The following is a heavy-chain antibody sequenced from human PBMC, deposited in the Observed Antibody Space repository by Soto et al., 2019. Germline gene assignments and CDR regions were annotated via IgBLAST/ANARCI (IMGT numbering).Heavy chain of an antibody. CDR1: GFTFSNYW. CDR3: ARDLGGYASQ. V-gene: IGHV3-74*01. Sequence: EVQLVESGGGLVQPGGSLSLSCAASGFTFSNYWMHWVRQAPGKGPVWVSRINTDGSTTNYADSVKGRFTISRDNAKNTLHLQTNSLGAEDTAVYYWARDLGGYASQWGQGTLVTVSS. J-gene: IGHJ4*02. D-gene: IGHD3-16*01. CDR2: INTDGSTT.